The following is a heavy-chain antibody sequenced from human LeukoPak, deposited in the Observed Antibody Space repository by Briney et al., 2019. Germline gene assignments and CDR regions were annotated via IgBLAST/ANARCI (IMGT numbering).Heavy chain of an antibody. Sequence: SETLSLTCSVSGGSISSGGYYWSWIRQHPGKGLEWIGYIYYSGSTYYNPSLKSRVTISVDTSKNQFSLKLSSVTAADTAVYYCARVDMILTAFDIWGQGTMVTVSS. J-gene: IGHJ3*02. CDR1: GGSISSGGYY. D-gene: IGHD2-15*01. V-gene: IGHV4-31*03. CDR2: IYYSGST. CDR3: ARVDMILTAFDI.